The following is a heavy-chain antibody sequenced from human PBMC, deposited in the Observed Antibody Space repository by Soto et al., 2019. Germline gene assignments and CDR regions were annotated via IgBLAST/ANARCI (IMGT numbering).Heavy chain of an antibody. CDR2: IRSKAYGGTT. D-gene: IGHD2-2*01. CDR3: TRGLAAGVVVPEYYYYGMDV. CDR1: GFTFSSYT. V-gene: IGHV3-49*04. J-gene: IGHJ6*02. Sequence: GGSLRLSCAASGFTFSSYTMNWVRQAPGKGLEWVGFIRSKAYGGTTEYAASVKGRFTISRDDSKSIAYLQMNSLKTEDTAVYYCTRGLAAGVVVPEYYYYGMDVWGQGTTVTVSS.